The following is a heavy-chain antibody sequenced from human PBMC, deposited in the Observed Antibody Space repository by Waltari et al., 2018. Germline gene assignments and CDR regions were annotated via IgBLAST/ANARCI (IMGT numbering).Heavy chain of an antibody. CDR3: ARDLHTYGGLIEY. J-gene: IGHJ4*02. Sequence: QVQLVASGGGVVQPVGYLRLSCAASEFTFRNYDIHWVRQTPGKGLEWVAVISYDASNKNYADSVKGRFTISRDNSRNTLYLQMNSLRVEDTAVYYCARDLHTYGGLIEYWGQGTLVTVSS. CDR1: EFTFRNYD. V-gene: IGHV3-30*19. CDR2: ISYDASNK. D-gene: IGHD4-17*01.